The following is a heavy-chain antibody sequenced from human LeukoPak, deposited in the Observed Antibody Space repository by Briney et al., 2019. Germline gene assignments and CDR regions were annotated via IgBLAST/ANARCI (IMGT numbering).Heavy chain of an antibody. CDR1: GFTFCNAW. J-gene: IGHJ4*02. Sequence: TGGSLRLSCAASGFTFCNAWMRWVPQAPGKGGEWGGRIKSKTDGGTTDYAAPVKGRFTISSDDSKNTLYLKMNSLKTEDTAVYYCTTDTGGDYPPDFDYWGQGTLVTVSS. D-gene: IGHD4-17*01. CDR3: TTDTGGDYPPDFDY. CDR2: IKSKTDGGTT. V-gene: IGHV3-15*01.